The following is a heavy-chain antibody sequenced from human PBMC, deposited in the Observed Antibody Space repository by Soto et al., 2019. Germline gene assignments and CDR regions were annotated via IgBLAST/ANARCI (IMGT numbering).Heavy chain of an antibody. CDR2: IIPIFGTV. CDR3: AKGAVAGTPTSYYYYGMDV. J-gene: IGHJ6*02. D-gene: IGHD6-19*01. V-gene: IGHV1-69*12. CDR1: GGTFRTYA. Sequence: QVQLLQSGAEVKKPGSSVRVSCEASGGTFRTYAISWVRQAPGQGLEWMGEIIPIFGTVNYAQKFQGRVTITADDSTTTVYMDRRSLRSEDTAVYYCAKGAVAGTPTSYYYYGMDVWGQGTTVTVSS.